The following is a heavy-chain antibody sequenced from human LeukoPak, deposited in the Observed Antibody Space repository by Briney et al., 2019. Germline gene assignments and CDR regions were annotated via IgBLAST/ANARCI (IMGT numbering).Heavy chain of an antibody. CDR2: IGGGICSA. V-gene: IGHV3-23*01. Sequence: PVGSLRLSCAASGFTFTIYAMSCVRQAPGEGLQWVSVIGGGICSADYVNAEKSLFTDSRDNSKNTLYLHMNSLRADDADVYYCARGGGTYYGDYWGQGALVIVSS. J-gene: IGHJ4*01. D-gene: IGHD1-26*01. CDR3: ARGGGTYYGDY. CDR1: GFTFTIYA.